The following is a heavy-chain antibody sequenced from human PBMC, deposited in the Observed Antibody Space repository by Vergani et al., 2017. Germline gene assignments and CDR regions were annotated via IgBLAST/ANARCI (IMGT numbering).Heavy chain of an antibody. CDR3: ARGIASGAFDI. CDR1: GGTFSSYT. J-gene: IGHJ3*02. Sequence: QVQLVQSGAEVKKPGSSVQVSCKASGGTFSSYTISWVRQAPGQGLEWMGMIIPILGIANYAQKFQGRVKITADKSTSTAYMELSSLRSEDTAVYYWARGIASGAFDIWGQGTMVTVSS. CDR2: IIPILGIA. V-gene: IGHV1-69*02. D-gene: IGHD1-14*01.